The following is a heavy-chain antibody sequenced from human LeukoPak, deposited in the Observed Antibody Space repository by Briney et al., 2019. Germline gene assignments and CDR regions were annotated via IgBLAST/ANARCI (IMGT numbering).Heavy chain of an antibody. V-gene: IGHV1-69*13. Sequence: GASVKVSCKASGGTFSSYAISWVRQAPGRGLEWMGGIIPIFGTANYAQKFQGRVTITADESTSTAYMELSSLRSEDTAVYYCASDYCSSTSCYSPFDYWGQGTLVTVSS. D-gene: IGHD2-2*02. CDR2: IIPIFGTA. CDR3: ASDYCSSTSCYSPFDY. J-gene: IGHJ4*02. CDR1: GGTFSSYA.